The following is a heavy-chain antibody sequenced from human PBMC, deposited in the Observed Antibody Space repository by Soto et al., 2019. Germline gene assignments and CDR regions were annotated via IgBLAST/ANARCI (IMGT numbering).Heavy chain of an antibody. CDR1: GFTFSSYG. J-gene: IGHJ3*02. CDR2: ISYDGSNK. Sequence: GSLRLSCAASGFTFSSYGMHWVRQAPGKGLEWVAVISYDGSNKYYADSVKGRFTISRDNSKNTLYLQMNSLRAEDTAVYYCAKLIDTLYAFDIWGQGTMVTVSS. D-gene: IGHD3-22*01. CDR3: AKLIDTLYAFDI. V-gene: IGHV3-30*18.